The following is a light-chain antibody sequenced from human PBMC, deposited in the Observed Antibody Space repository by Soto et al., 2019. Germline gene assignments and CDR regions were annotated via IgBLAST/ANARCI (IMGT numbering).Light chain of an antibody. V-gene: IGLV2-14*01. CDR2: DVS. J-gene: IGLJ3*02. CDR3: SSYTSTNSWV. Sequence: QSVLTQSASVSGSPGQSITISCTGTSSDVGGYNYVSWYQQHPGKAPKLIIYDVSNRPSGVSTRVSGSKSGNTASLTISGRQAEDEADYSCSSYTSTNSWVFGGGTKLTVL. CDR1: SSDVGGYNY.